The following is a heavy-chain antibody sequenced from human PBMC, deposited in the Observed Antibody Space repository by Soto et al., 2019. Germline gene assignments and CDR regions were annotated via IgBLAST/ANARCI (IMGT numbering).Heavy chain of an antibody. CDR1: GXXXXNXX. D-gene: IGHD3-10*01. CDR3: AKGRGGSGSLTPRVDF. J-gene: IGHJ4*02. CDR2: ISGGGDTT. V-gene: IGHV3-23*01. Sequence: EVQLLESGGGLVQPGGSLXXSCXXXGXXXXNXXXTXVRQAPGKGLEWVSAISGGGDTTSYADSVKGRFTVSRDGSKNTLYLQMSSLRAEDTALYYCAKGRGGSGSLTPRVDFWGQGTLVTVSS.